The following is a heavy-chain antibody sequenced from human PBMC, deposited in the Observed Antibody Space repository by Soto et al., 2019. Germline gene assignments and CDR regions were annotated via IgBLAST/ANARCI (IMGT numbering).Heavy chain of an antibody. D-gene: IGHD3-22*01. Sequence: GGSMRLSCAASGFTFSDYYMSWIRQAPGKGLEWVSYISSSSSYTNYADSVKGRFTISRDNSKNTLYLQMNSLRAEDTAVYYCAKSGPALIVVVITTFDYWGQGTLVNVSS. V-gene: IGHV3-11*03. CDR1: GFTFSDYY. CDR2: ISSSSSYT. CDR3: AKSGPALIVVVITTFDY. J-gene: IGHJ4*02.